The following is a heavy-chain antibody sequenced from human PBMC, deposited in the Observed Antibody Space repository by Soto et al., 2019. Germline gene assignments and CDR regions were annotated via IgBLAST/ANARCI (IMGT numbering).Heavy chain of an antibody. Sequence: PSETLSLTCTVSGGSISSGDYYWSWIRQPPGKDLEWIGYIYYSGSTYYNPSLKSRITISVDTSKTHFSLKLSFVTAADTAVFFFAREGWDMVGGVITRWFDPWGQETLVTVSS. V-gene: IGHV4-30-4*01. D-gene: IGHD3-10*01. J-gene: IGHJ5*02. CDR2: IYYSGST. CDR1: GGSISSGDYY. CDR3: AREGWDMVGGVITRWFDP.